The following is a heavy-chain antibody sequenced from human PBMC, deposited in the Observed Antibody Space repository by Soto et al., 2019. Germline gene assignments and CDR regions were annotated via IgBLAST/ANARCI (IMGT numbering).Heavy chain of an antibody. J-gene: IGHJ5*02. Sequence: EAQLVESVGGLVQPGGSLRLSCGGSGFTFSRFWMSWARQAPGKGLEWVANIKEDGSETYYVDSVKGRFTISRDNAKNSVFLQMNSLRGEDTAVYYCARGRTWFAPWGQGTLVTVSS. CDR2: IKEDGSET. V-gene: IGHV3-7*01. CDR3: ARGRTWFAP. CDR1: GFTFSRFW.